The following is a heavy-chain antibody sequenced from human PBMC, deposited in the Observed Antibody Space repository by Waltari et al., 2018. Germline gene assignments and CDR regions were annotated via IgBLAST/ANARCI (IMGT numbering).Heavy chain of an antibody. CDR3: ARVAVMRGAFDI. Sequence: QVQLQESGPGLVRPSQTLSLTCTVSGASINNGDYYWSLIRQPPGKGLECIGYIHYRRTTYYNPSLKSRVSISIDPSRTRFSLKLTSVTAADTAMYYWARVAVMRGAFDIWGEGTMVTVSS. J-gene: IGHJ3*02. D-gene: IGHD2-21*01. CDR2: IHYRRTT. CDR1: GASINNGDYY. V-gene: IGHV4-30-4*01.